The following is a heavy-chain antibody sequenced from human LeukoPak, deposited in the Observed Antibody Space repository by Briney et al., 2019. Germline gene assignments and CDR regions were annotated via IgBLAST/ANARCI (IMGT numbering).Heavy chain of an antibody. D-gene: IGHD6-6*01. CDR2: ISSSSSTI. J-gene: IGHJ4*02. CDR3: ARDPESYRIAARRGYFDY. Sequence: GGSLRLSCAASGFTVSSNYMSWVRQAPGRGLEWISYISSSSSTISYADSVKGRFTISRDNAKNSLYLQMNSLRAEDTAVYYCARDPESYRIAARRGYFDYWGQGTLVTVSS. CDR1: GFTVSSNY. V-gene: IGHV3-48*04.